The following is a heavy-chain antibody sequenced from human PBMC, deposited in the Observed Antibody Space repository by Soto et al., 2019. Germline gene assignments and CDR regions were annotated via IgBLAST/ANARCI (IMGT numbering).Heavy chain of an antibody. CDR2: ISGSGGST. CDR3: AKWDLWFGELNGFDY. Sequence: EVQLLESGGGLVQPGGSLRLSCAATGFTFSSYAMSWVRQAPGKGLEWVSAISGSGGSTYYADSVKGRFTISRDNSKNTLYLQMNSLRAEDTAVYYCAKWDLWFGELNGFDYWGQGTLVTVSS. CDR1: GFTFSSYA. J-gene: IGHJ4*02. D-gene: IGHD3-10*01. V-gene: IGHV3-23*01.